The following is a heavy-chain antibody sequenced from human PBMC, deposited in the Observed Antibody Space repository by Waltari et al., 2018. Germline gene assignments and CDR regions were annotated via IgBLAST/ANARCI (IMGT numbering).Heavy chain of an antibody. J-gene: IGHJ4*02. Sequence: QVQLQQWGAGLLKPSETLSLTCGADGESLRCYYWYWIRQPPGEGLEWVGEIEGSGTAHDNPSLKSRVAMSVDMSKNQISLRLSSVTAADTALYFCVRGRRYSRPYFDLWGQGALVTVSS. CDR3: VRGRRYSRPYFDL. V-gene: IGHV4-34*01. CDR2: IEGSGTA. D-gene: IGHD5-12*01. CDR1: GESLRCYY.